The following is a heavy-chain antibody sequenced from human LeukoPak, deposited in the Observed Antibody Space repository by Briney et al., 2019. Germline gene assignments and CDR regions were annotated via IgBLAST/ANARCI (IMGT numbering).Heavy chain of an antibody. D-gene: IGHD6-13*01. J-gene: IGHJ3*02. CDR2: IYYSGST. CDR3: ARGIGGSVGSSSWSDAFDI. Sequence: SQTLSLTCTVSGGSISSGNYYWSWIRQPPGKGLEWIGYIYYSGSTYYNPSLKSRVTISVDTSKNQFSLKLSSVTAADTAVYYCARGIGGSVGSSSWSDAFDIWGQGTMVTVSS. CDR1: GGSISSGNYY. V-gene: IGHV4-30-4*08.